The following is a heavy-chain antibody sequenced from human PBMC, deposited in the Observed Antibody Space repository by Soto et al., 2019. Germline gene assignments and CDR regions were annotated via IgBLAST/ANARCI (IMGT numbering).Heavy chain of an antibody. Sequence: QVQLQESGPGLVKASQTLSLTCTVSGGSISSGGYYWRWIRQFPGKGLEWIGYIFYSGSTDYNPSLKRRLSISVDTSKNQISLRLSSVTAADTAVYYCAREYGDFGMDVWGQGTTVTVSS. D-gene: IGHD4-17*01. CDR2: IFYSGST. V-gene: IGHV4-31*03. CDR3: AREYGDFGMDV. J-gene: IGHJ6*02. CDR1: GGSISSGGYY.